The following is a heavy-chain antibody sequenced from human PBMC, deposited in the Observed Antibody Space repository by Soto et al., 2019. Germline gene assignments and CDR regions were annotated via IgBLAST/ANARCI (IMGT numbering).Heavy chain of an antibody. J-gene: IGHJ4*02. CDR2: IYTGGTT. CDR1: GFSVSTNY. V-gene: IGHV3-53*02. D-gene: IGHD1-26*01. Sequence: EVKLVETGGALIQPGGSLTLSCAGSGFSVSTNYMAWVRQGPGKGLEWVSVIYTGGTTHYANSVTGRFTFSRDTSKNILYLHLNSLSTDDTAIYYCAKVWGYYFESWGQGTLVAVSS. CDR3: AKVWGYYFES.